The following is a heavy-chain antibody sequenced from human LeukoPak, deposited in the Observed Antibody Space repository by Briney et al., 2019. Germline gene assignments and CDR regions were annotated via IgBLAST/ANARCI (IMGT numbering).Heavy chain of an antibody. CDR2: IYSGGST. Sequence: GGSLRLSCAASGLTVSSNYMSWVRQAPGKGLEWVSVIYSGGSTYYADSVKGRFTISRDNSKNTLYLQMNSLRAEDTAVYYCARRDSSSWYVPYYYGMDVWGQGTTVTVSS. V-gene: IGHV3-53*01. CDR1: GLTVSSNY. D-gene: IGHD6-13*01. J-gene: IGHJ6*02. CDR3: ARRDSSSWYVPYYYGMDV.